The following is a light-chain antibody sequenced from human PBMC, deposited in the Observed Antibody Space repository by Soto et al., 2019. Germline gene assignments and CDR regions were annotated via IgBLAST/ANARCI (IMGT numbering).Light chain of an antibody. CDR3: LQQSNYPRT. J-gene: IGKJ1*01. Sequence: DIQMTQSPSSLSASVGDRVTNTCRASQRIRRDVGWFQQKPGKATKRLIYDASSLQSGVPSRFIGSGSGTECTLAVSIRQPEDFATYYCLQQSNYPRTFGHVTKVEVK. V-gene: IGKV1-17*01. CDR1: QRIRRD. CDR2: DAS.